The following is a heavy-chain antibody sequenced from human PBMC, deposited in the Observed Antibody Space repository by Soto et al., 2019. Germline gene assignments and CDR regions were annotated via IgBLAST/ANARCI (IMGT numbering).Heavy chain of an antibody. CDR1: GFIFSSYA. V-gene: IGHV3-30-3*01. CDR3: ARLYYYGSGSSDY. CDR2: ISYDGSNK. Sequence: QVQLVESGGGVVQPGRSLRLSCAASGFIFSSYAMHWVRQAPGKGLEWVAVISYDGSNKYYADSVKGRFTISRDNSKNTLYLQMNSLRAEDTAVYYCARLYYYGSGSSDYWGQGTLVTVSS. J-gene: IGHJ4*02. D-gene: IGHD3-10*01.